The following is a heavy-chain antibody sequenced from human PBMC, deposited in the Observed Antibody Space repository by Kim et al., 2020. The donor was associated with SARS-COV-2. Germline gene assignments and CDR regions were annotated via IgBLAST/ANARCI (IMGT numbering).Heavy chain of an antibody. Sequence: GGSLRLSCAASGFTFSSYGMHWVRQAPGKGLEWVAVISYDGSNKYYADSVKGRFTISRDNSKNTLYLRMNSLRAEDTAVYYCAKVRWPKYYYYGMDVWGQGTTVTVSS. CDR2: ISYDGSNK. V-gene: IGHV3-30*18. CDR1: GFTFSSYG. CDR3: AKVRWPKYYYYGMDV. J-gene: IGHJ6*02.